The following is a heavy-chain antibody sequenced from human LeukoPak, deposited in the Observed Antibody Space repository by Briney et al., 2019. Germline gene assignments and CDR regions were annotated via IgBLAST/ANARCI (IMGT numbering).Heavy chain of an antibody. V-gene: IGHV4-59*01. J-gene: IGHJ4*02. CDR3: ARVFPHGYSDY. CDR1: GGSISSYW. CDR2: IYYTGGT. Sequence: SETLSLTCTVSGGSISSYWWSWIRQPPGKGLEWIGYIYYTGGTTYNPSLKSRATISVDTSKNQFSLKLTSVTAADTAVYYCARVFPHGYSDYWGQGTLVTVSS. D-gene: IGHD5-24*01.